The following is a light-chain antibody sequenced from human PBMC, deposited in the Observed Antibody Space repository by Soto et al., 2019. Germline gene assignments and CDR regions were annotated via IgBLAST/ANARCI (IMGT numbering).Light chain of an antibody. Sequence: EIVLTQSPGTLSLSPGERATLSCRASQSVSNNYLAWYQQKPGQAPRLLIYGASNRATGIPDRFSGSGSGTDFTLTISRLEPEDFAVYYCQPYVTSLTTLGQGTKV. J-gene: IGKJ1*01. CDR3: QPYVTSLTT. V-gene: IGKV3-20*01. CDR1: QSVSNNY. CDR2: GAS.